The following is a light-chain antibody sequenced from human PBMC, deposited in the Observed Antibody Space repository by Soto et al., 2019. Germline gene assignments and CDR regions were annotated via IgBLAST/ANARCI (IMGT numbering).Light chain of an antibody. CDR1: QGSSSS. V-gene: IGKV1-17*03. CDR2: GAS. CDR3: LHHNGFPRP. Sequence: DIQMTQSPSAMASSVGARVTITCRASQGSSSSLAWFQQKPGKVPKHLIYGASSLHSGVPSRFSSSGSGTEFTLTISSLQPEDFATCYCLHHNGFPRPFGQGTKVDIK. J-gene: IGKJ1*01.